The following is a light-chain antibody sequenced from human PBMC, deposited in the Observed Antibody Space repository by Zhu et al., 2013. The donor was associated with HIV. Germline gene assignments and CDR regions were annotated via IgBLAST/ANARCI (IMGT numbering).Light chain of an antibody. Sequence: DIQLTQSPSSLSASVGDRVTMTCRASQSVSTWVAWYQHKPGKAPKLLIYKASSLQSGVPSRFSGSGSGTEFTLTIDSLQPDDVATYYCQHVNDNAAFGPGT. CDR3: QHVNDNAA. J-gene: IGKJ3*01. CDR1: QSVSTW. V-gene: IGKV1-5*03. CDR2: KAS.